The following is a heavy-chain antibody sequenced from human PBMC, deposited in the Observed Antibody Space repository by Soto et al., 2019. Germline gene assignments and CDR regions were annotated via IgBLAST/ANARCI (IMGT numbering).Heavy chain of an antibody. CDR3: AASYGSGSRAFDY. D-gene: IGHD3-10*01. CDR2: TITILAMS. Sequence: QVQLVQSGPEVKMPGSSVKVSCKASGDTFNSYTINWVRQAPGQGLQWMGRTITILAMSNYALKFQGRVTITADKSTTTAYMELSRLRSDDTAVYYCAASYGSGSRAFDYWGQGTLVTVSS. V-gene: IGHV1-69*02. J-gene: IGHJ4*02. CDR1: GDTFNSYT.